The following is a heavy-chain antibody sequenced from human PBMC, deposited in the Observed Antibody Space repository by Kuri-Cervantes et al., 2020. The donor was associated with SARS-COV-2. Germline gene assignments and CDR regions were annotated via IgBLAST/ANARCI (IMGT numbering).Heavy chain of an antibody. CDR1: GGSFSNYY. CDR3: ARDQRRYRANDAPYDF. J-gene: IGHJ4*02. V-gene: IGHV4-59*01. Sequence: GSLRLSCAVYGGSFSNYYWTWIRQPPGKGLEWIGYIYYNGDTNYNPSLKSRVTISIDTSKNQLSLKLTSVTAADTAVYYCARDQRRYRANDAPYDFWGQGTLVTVSS. D-gene: IGHD1-26*01. CDR2: IYYNGDT.